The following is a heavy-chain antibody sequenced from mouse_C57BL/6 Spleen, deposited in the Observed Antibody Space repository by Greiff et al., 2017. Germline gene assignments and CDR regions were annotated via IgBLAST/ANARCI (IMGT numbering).Heavy chain of an antibody. V-gene: IGHV5-17*01. Sequence: EVMLVESGGGLVKPGGSLKLSCAASGFTFSDYGMHWVRQAPEKGLEWVAYISSGSSTIYYADTVKGRFTISRDNAKNTLFLQMTSLRSEDTAMYYCARPGDGWKAWFAYWGQGTLVTVSA. CDR3: ARPGDGWKAWFAY. J-gene: IGHJ3*01. CDR1: GFTFSDYG. D-gene: IGHD2-3*01. CDR2: ISSGSSTI.